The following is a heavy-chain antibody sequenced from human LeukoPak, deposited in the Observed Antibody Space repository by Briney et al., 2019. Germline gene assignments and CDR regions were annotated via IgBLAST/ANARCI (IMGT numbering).Heavy chain of an antibody. D-gene: IGHD3-3*01. CDR1: GGSFSGYY. V-gene: IGHV4-34*01. CDR2: INHSGST. J-gene: IGHJ5*02. CDR3: ARASEWYPLSPFDP. Sequence: SETLSLTCAVYGGSFSGYYWSWIRQPPGKGLEWIGEINHSGSTNYNPSLKGRVTISVDTSKNQFSLKLSSVAAADTAVYYCARASEWYPLSPFDPWGQGTLVTVSS.